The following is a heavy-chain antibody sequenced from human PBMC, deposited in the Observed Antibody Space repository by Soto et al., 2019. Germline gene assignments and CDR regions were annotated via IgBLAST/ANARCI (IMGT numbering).Heavy chain of an antibody. CDR3: AKASVWYPYFDS. CDR1: EFSFDDYA. J-gene: IGHJ4*02. CDR2: ITYTGVST. V-gene: IGHV3-23*01. Sequence: GGSLRLSCAASEFSFDDYAMSWVRQAPGKGLEWVSSITYTGVSTYYVDSVKGRFTISRDNSKDTLYLQMNSLRAEDTAVYYCAKASVWYPYFDSWGQGTLVTVSS. D-gene: IGHD6-13*01.